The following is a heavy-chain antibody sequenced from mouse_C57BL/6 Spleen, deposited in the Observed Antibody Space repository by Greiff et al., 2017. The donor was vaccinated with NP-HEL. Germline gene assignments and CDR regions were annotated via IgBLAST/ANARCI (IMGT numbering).Heavy chain of an antibody. CDR1: GYTFTSYW. D-gene: IGHD1-1*01. V-gene: IGHV1-55*01. CDR3: ARIPNIITTVVATRAYAMDY. CDR2: IYPGSGST. J-gene: IGHJ4*01. Sequence: QVQLQQPGAELVKPGASVKMSCKASGYTFTSYWITWVKQRPGQGLEWIGDIYPGSGSTNYNEKFKSKATLTVDTSSSTAYMQLSSLTSEDSAVYYCARIPNIITTVVATRAYAMDYWGQGTSVTVSS.